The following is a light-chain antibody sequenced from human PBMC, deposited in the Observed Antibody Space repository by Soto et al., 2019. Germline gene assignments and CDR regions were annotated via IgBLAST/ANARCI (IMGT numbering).Light chain of an antibody. CDR2: GAS. J-gene: IGKJ1*01. CDR3: HQYGSSPQT. CDR1: QSVSSSY. Sequence: IILTLAPGSRSFFPRKSATLSCMASQSVSSSYLAWYQQKPGQARSLISYGASSRATGITDRFSGSGSGTEFTLTVDRLEPEDFAVYYCHQYGSSPQTFGRGTKVDI. V-gene: IGKV3-20*01.